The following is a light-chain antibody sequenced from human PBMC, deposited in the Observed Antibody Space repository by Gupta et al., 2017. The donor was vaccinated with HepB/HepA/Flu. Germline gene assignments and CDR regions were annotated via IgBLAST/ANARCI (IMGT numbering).Light chain of an antibody. Sequence: DVVLTQSPLSLPVTLGQPASISCRSSQSLVFSDGNTFLHWFQQRPGQSPRRLLYQVSKRDSEVPERFSGSGSGTDFTLRISRVEAEDVAIYYCVQGTQCPTFGGGTKVEIK. CDR1: QSLVFSDGNTF. CDR3: VQGTQCPT. CDR2: QVS. V-gene: IGKV2-30*01. J-gene: IGKJ4*01.